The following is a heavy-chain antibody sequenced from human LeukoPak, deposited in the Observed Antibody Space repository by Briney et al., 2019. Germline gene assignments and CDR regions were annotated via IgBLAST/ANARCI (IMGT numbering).Heavy chain of an antibody. V-gene: IGHV3-9*01. D-gene: IGHD1-26*01. J-gene: IGHJ4*02. CDR2: ISWNSGSI. Sequence: GRSLRLSCAASGFTFDDYAMHWVRQAPGKGLEWVSGISWNSGSIGYADSVKGRFTISRDNAKNSLYLQMNSLRAEDTALYYCAKLYGSRRGYFDYWGQGTLVTVSS. CDR3: AKLYGSRRGYFDY. CDR1: GFTFDDYA.